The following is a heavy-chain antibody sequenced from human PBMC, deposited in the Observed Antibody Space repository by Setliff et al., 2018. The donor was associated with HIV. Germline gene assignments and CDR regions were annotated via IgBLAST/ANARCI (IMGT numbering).Heavy chain of an antibody. CDR1: GFNFGSYA. D-gene: IGHD1-26*01. J-gene: IGHJ4*02. CDR3: ARDSGTTMGASGPGY. CDR2: INQDGSKK. Sequence: PGGSLRLSCAVSGFNFGSYAIHWVRQAPGKGLEWVANINQDGSKKYYVDSVKGRFTISRDNAKNSLYLQMNSLTADDTAVYYCARDSGTTMGASGPGYWGQGTLVTVSS. V-gene: IGHV3-7*01.